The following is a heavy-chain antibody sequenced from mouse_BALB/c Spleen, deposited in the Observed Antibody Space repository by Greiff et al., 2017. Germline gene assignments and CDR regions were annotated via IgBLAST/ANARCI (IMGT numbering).Heavy chain of an antibody. Sequence: QVQLKQSGPGLVQPSQSLSITCTVSGFSLTSYGVHWVRQSPGKGLEWLGVIWSGGSTDYNAAFISRLSISKDNSKSQVFFKMNSLQANDTAIYYCARGGGYYWFAYWGQGTLVTVSA. CDR1: GFSLTSYG. CDR2: IWSGGST. V-gene: IGHV2-2*02. D-gene: IGHD2-3*01. CDR3: ARGGGYYWFAY. J-gene: IGHJ3*01.